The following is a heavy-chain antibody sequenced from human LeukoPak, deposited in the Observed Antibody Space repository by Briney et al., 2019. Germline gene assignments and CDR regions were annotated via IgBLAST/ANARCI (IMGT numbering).Heavy chain of an antibody. Sequence: GGSLRLSCAASGFTFGSYAMTWVRQAPGKGLEWVSTISGSGAYTYYPDSVKGRFTISRDNSKNTLYLQMNSLRAEDTAVYYCAKYFASGSYYKLPHWGQGTLVTVSS. CDR2: ISGSGAYT. CDR1: GFTFGSYA. J-gene: IGHJ1*01. D-gene: IGHD3-10*01. V-gene: IGHV3-23*01. CDR3: AKYFASGSYYKLPH.